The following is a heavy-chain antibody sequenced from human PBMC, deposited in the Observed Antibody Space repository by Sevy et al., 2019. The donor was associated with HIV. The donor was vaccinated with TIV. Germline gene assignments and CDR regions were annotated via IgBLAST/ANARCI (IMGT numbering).Heavy chain of an antibody. V-gene: IGHV3-21*01. Sequence: GGSLRLSCAASGFTFSIYTMNWVRRAPGKGLEWVSSISSSSTYIYYADSVRGRFTISRDNAKNSLYLQMHSLRAEDTAVYYCASGSLDSTGYPFDYWGQGTLVTVSS. CDR1: GFTFSIYT. CDR2: ISSSSTYI. D-gene: IGHD3-22*01. J-gene: IGHJ4*02. CDR3: ASGSLDSTGYPFDY.